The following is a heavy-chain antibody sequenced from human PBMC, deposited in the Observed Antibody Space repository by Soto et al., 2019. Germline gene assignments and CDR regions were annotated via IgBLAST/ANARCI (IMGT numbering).Heavy chain of an antibody. Sequence: EVQLLESGGALVQPGGSLRLSCAASGFTFTTSAMSWVRQAPGKGLEWVSTLTGDGAYISYADSVKGRFTISRDNSQNTLYLQTYSLSADDTAIYYCARRMTAYFDFWGQGTLVTVTS. CDR1: GFTFTTSA. J-gene: IGHJ4*02. CDR2: LTGDGAYI. CDR3: ARRMTAYFDF. V-gene: IGHV3-23*01. D-gene: IGHD2-21*01.